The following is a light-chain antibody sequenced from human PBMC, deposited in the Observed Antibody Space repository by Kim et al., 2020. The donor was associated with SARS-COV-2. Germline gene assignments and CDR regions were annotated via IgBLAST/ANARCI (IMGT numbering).Light chain of an antibody. J-gene: IGLJ3*02. Sequence: SSELTQDPAVSVALGQTVRITCHGDSLRSYYASWYQQKPGQAPVLVIYGKNNRPSGIPDRFSGSSSGNTASLTITGAQAEDEADYYCNSRDSSANHLVFG. V-gene: IGLV3-19*01. CDR2: GKN. CDR3: NSRDSSANHLV. CDR1: SLRSYY.